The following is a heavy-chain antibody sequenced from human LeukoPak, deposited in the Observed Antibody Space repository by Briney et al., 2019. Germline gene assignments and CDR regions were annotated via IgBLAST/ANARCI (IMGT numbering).Heavy chain of an antibody. D-gene: IGHD3-9*01. J-gene: IGHJ4*02. CDR1: GYTFTGYY. CDR3: ARDREDILTGYDY. Sequence: ASVKVSCKASGYTFTGYYMHWVRQAPGQGLEWMGWINPNNGGTNYAQKFQGRVTMTRDTSISTAYMELSRLRSDDTDVYYCARDREDILTGYDYWGQGTLVTVSS. CDR2: INPNNGGT. V-gene: IGHV1-2*02.